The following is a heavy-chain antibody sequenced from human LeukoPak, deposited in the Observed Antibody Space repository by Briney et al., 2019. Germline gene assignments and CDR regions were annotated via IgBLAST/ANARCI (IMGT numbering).Heavy chain of an antibody. CDR1: GFTFSSYS. Sequence: PGGSLRLSCAASGFTFSSYSMNWVRQAPGKGLEWVSSISSSSSYIYYADSVKGRFTISRDNAKNSLYLQMNSLRAEDTAVYYCARVRYSGYDLGFQHWGQGTLVTVSS. J-gene: IGHJ1*01. V-gene: IGHV3-21*01. CDR3: ARVRYSGYDLGFQH. CDR2: ISSSSSYI. D-gene: IGHD5-12*01.